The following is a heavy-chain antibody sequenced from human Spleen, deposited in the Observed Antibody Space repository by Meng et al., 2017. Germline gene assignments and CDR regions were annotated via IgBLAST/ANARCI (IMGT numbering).Heavy chain of an antibody. CDR1: GGSISKSNYY. Sequence: SETLSLTCTVSGGSISKSNYYWGWIRQPPGTGLEWLGNIFYSGNTFYNPSLKSRVSISVDTSKNQISLKLSSVTAADTAVYYCAALYSGHGFAYWGQGTLVTVSS. D-gene: IGHD5-12*01. V-gene: IGHV4-39*07. J-gene: IGHJ4*02. CDR2: IFYSGNT. CDR3: AALYSGHGFAY.